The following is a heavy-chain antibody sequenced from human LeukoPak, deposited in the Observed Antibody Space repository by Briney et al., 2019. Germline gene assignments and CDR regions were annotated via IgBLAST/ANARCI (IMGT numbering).Heavy chain of an antibody. V-gene: IGHV3-30-3*01. Sequence: GRSLRLSCAASGLTFTGYAMHWVRQAPGKGLEWMAVISHDGTKKDYADSVKGRFTISRDSSNNALYLQMDSLRAEDTAFYYCARSPLSTLKSFDSWGQGTLVSVSS. CDR3: ARSPLSTLKSFDS. J-gene: IGHJ4*02. CDR2: ISHDGTKK. D-gene: IGHD3-16*01. CDR1: GLTFTGYA.